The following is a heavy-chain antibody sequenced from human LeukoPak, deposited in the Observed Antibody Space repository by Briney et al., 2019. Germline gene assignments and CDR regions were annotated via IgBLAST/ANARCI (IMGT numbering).Heavy chain of an antibody. Sequence: PGGSLRLSCVASGFTFSSHSMNWVRQAPGKGLEWVASISSGSDHIYYADSVKGRFTLSRDNARNSPYLQMDSLRVEDTAVYYCARDTYLYCSGGSCYGGMFVYWGQGTLVTVSS. J-gene: IGHJ4*02. CDR2: ISSGSDHI. V-gene: IGHV3-21*01. D-gene: IGHD2-15*01. CDR3: ARDTYLYCSGGSCYGGMFVY. CDR1: GFTFSSHS.